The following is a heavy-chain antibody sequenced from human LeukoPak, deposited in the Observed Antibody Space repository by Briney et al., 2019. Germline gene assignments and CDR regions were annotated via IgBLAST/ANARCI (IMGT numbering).Heavy chain of an antibody. Sequence: GGSLRLSCAASGFTFSSYAMSWVRQAPGKGLEWVSAISGSGGSTYYADSVKGRFTISRDNSKNTLYLQMNSLRAEDTAVYYCAKDRCSGGSCYSFQFDYWGQGTLVTVSS. CDR1: GFTFSSYA. V-gene: IGHV3-23*01. CDR2: ISGSGGST. D-gene: IGHD2-15*01. CDR3: AKDRCSGGSCYSFQFDY. J-gene: IGHJ4*02.